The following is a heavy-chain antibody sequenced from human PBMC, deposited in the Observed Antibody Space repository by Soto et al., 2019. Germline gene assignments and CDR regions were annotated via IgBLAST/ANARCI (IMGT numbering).Heavy chain of an antibody. J-gene: IGHJ3*01. D-gene: IGHD1-1*01. CDR1: GLTISGKKY. CDR3: ATGHEREHAYDV. Sequence: DVQLVESGGGLIQPGESLRLSCAAFGLTISGKKYVAWVRQAPGKGLEWVSGLYDVDGSFYADSVRGRFTTSSDSSKTTGYLQRNDLRPDDTAVYYCATGHEREHAYDVWGQGTTGTVSS. V-gene: IGHV3-53*01. CDR2: LYDVDGS.